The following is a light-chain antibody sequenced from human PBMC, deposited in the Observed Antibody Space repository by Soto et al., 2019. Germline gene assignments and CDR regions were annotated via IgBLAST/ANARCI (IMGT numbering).Light chain of an antibody. CDR2: TNN. CDR3: AAWDDSLNGRGV. V-gene: IGLV1-44*01. J-gene: IGLJ3*02. Sequence: SVLTQPPSASGTPGQRVTISCSGSTSNIGNNVVNWYQQRPGTAPKLLISTNNQRPSGVPDRFSGSKSGTSASLTITGLQSDDEADYYCAAWDDSLNGRGVFGGGTKVTVL. CDR1: TSNIGNNV.